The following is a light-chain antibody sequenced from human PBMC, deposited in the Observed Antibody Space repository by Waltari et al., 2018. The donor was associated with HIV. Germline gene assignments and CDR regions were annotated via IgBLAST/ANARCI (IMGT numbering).Light chain of an antibody. J-gene: IGKJ1*01. CDR3: MQALQTLWT. CDR1: QSLLHSNGYNY. CDR2: LGS. V-gene: IGKV2-28*01. Sequence: DIVMTQSPLSLPVTPGERASTPSRSSQSLLHSNGYNYLDWYLQKPGQSPQLLIYLGSNRASGVPDRFSGSGSGTDFTLKISRVEAEDVGVYYCMQALQTLWTFGQGTKVEIK.